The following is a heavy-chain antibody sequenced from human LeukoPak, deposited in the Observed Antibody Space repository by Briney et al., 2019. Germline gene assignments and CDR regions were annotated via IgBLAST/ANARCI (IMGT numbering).Heavy chain of an antibody. D-gene: IGHD1-26*01. CDR2: ISGSGGDI. Sequence: GGSLRLSCAASGFTFSNYYMSWIRQTPGKGLEWLSYISGSGGDIHYADSVKGRFTISRDNAKNSLYLQMNSLRAEDTAMYYCARDIRAVGVTLYFDYWGQGILITVTS. J-gene: IGHJ4*02. CDR1: GFTFSNYY. CDR3: ARDIRAVGVTLYFDY. V-gene: IGHV3-11*01.